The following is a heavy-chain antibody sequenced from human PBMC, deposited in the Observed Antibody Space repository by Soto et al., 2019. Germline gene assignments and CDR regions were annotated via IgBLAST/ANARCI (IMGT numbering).Heavy chain of an antibody. CDR3: ARDLSRGSHAPHYFDY. Sequence: QVQLVQSGAEVKKPGSSVKVSCKASGGTFSSYAISWVRQAPGQGLEWMGGIIPIFGTANYAQKFQGRVTITADESTSTAYTELSSLRSEDTAVYYCARDLSRGSHAPHYFDYWGQGTLVTVSS. J-gene: IGHJ4*02. V-gene: IGHV1-69*01. CDR2: IIPIFGTA. D-gene: IGHD3-10*01. CDR1: GGTFSSYA.